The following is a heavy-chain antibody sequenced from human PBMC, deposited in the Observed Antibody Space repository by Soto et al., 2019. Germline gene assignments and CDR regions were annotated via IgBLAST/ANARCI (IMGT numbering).Heavy chain of an antibody. V-gene: IGHV3-33*06. CDR3: AKDRHSTSSGYFDY. J-gene: IGHJ4*02. Sequence: QVQLVESGGGVVQSGRSLRLSCAASGFTFSSYGMHWVRQAPGKGLEWVAVVYYDGSNTYSADSVKGRFTISRDNSKNTLYLHMNSLRVKDTALYYCAKDRHSTSSGYFDYCCQGTLVTGSS. CDR2: VYYDGSNT. CDR1: GFTFSSYG. D-gene: IGHD2-15*01.